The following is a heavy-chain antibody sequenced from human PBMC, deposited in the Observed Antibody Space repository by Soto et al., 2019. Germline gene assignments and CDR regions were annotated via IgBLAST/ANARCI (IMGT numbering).Heavy chain of an antibody. V-gene: IGHV4-38-2*01. D-gene: IGHD5-12*01. CDR2: IYHSGST. CDR1: GYSISSGYY. J-gene: IGHJ4*02. CDR3: AKGKIVATFYFDY. Sequence: KTSETLSLTCAVSGYSISSGYYWGWIRQPPGKGLEWIGSIYHSGSTYYNPSLKSRVTISVDTSKNQFSLKLSSVTAADTAVYYCAKGKIVATFYFDYWGQGTLVTVSS.